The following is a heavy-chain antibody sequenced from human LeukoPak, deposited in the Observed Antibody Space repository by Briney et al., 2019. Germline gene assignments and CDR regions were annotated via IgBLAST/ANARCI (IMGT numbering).Heavy chain of an antibody. CDR3: ATASSGLFY. V-gene: IGHV3-15*01. D-gene: IGHD3-16*01. CDR2: IKRKTDGEAT. J-gene: IGHJ4*02. CDR1: GLTFSNAW. Sequence: GGSLRLSCAASGLTFSNAWMSWVRQAPGEGLEWVGRIKRKTDGEATEYVAPVKGRFSISRDDSKNTLYLQMNSLKTEDTGVYYCATASSGLFYWGQGTLVTVSS.